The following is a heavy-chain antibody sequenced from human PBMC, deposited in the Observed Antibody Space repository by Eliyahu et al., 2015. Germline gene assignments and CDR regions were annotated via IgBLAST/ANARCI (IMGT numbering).Heavy chain of an antibody. V-gene: IGHV2-70*01. J-gene: IGHJ3*02. CDR2: IDWDDDK. CDR1: GFSLSTSGMC. CDR3: ARIPGGSSVGAFDI. Sequence: QVTLRESGPALVKPTQTLTXTXTXSGFSLSTSGMCVSWIRQPPGKALEWLALIDWDDDKYYSTSLKTXLTISKDTSKNQVXLTMTNMDPVDTATYYCARIPGGSSVGAFDIWGQGTMVTVSS. D-gene: IGHD1-26*01.